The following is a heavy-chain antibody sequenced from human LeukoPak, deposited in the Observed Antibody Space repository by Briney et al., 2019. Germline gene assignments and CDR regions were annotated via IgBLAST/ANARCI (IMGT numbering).Heavy chain of an antibody. CDR1: GYTLTQLS. CDR2: FDVEDGEI. J-gene: IGHJ3*02. Sequence: ASVKVSCKVSGYTLTQLSAHWVRQAPGKGLEWMGGFDVEDGEIIYAQKFQGRVTMTEDTSTDTAYMELSSLRSEDTAVYYCATNRQIMILGVVIMPAFDIWGQGTIVTVSS. CDR3: ATNRQIMILGVVIMPAFDI. D-gene: IGHD3-3*01. V-gene: IGHV1-24*01.